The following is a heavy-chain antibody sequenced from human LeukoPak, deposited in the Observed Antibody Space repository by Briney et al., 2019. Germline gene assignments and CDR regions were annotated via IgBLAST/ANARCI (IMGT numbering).Heavy chain of an antibody. CDR2: IIPILDTP. J-gene: IGHJ6*03. Sequence: SLKVSCKASGDTVSSYGLYFVRQVPGHGPEWMGGIIPILDTPKYAQKFQGRLKITTDESATTAYMELSSLRSEDTAVYFCARGVRGSQFYHYFFMDVWATGTTVIVSS. CDR3: ARGVRGSQFYHYFFMDV. V-gene: IGHV1-69*05. D-gene: IGHD3-16*01. CDR1: GDTVSSYG.